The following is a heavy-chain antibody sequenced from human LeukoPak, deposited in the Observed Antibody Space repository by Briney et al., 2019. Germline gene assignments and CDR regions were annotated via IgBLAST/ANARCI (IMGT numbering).Heavy chain of an antibody. V-gene: IGHV4-59*08. CDR1: GGSINSYY. J-gene: IGHJ5*02. Sequence: PSDTLSLTCTVSGGSINSYYWSWIRQPPGKGLEGIGYIYYSGSTNYNPSLESRVPISVDTSKNQFSLKLSSVTAADTAVYYCARGIMVRAVIRGANWFDPWGQGTLVTVSS. CDR2: IYYSGST. D-gene: IGHD3-10*01. CDR3: ARGIMVRAVIRGANWFDP.